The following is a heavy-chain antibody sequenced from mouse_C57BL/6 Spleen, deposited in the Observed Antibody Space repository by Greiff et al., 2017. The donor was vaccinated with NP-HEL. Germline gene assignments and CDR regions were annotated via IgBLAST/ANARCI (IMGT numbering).Heavy chain of an antibody. D-gene: IGHD2-4*01. J-gene: IGHJ4*01. CDR3: ARGDYDYDGTFYYAMDY. CDR1: GYAFSSYW. Sequence: VHLVESGAELVKPGASVKISCKASGYAFSSYWMNWVKQRPGKGLEWIGQIYPGDGDTNYNGKFKGKATLTADKSSSTAYMQLSSLTSEDSAVYFCARGDYDYDGTFYYAMDYWGQGTSVTVSS. V-gene: IGHV1-80*01. CDR2: IYPGDGDT.